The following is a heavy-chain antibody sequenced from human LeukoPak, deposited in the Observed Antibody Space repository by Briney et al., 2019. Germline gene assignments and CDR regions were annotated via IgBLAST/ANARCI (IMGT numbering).Heavy chain of an antibody. CDR3: ARGVIWGSPDY. CDR2: INHSGST. D-gene: IGHD3-16*01. J-gene: IGHJ4*02. CDR1: GGSFSGYY. V-gene: IGHV4-34*01. Sequence: SETLSLTCAVYGGSFSGYYWSWIGQPPGKGLEWIGEINHSGSTNYNPSLKSRVTISVDTSKNQFSLKLSSVTAADTAVYYCARGVIWGSPDYWGQGTLVTVSS.